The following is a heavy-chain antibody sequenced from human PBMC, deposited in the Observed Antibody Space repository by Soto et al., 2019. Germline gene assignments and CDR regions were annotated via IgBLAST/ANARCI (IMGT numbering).Heavy chain of an antibody. CDR3: ARVDPRGVAVVRDY. J-gene: IGHJ4*02. D-gene: IGHD3-10*01. CDR1: GNTFSSHG. CDR2: ISGFNGQT. Sequence: ASVKVSCKASGNTFSSHGFSWVRQAPGQGLEWMGWISGFNGQTNYALKFQGRVTLTTDASTSTAYMELRSLRSDDTAVYFCARVDPRGVAVVRDYWGQGTLVTVSS. V-gene: IGHV1-18*01.